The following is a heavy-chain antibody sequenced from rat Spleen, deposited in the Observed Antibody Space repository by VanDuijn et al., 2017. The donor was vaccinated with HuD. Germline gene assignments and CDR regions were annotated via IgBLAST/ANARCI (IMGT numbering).Heavy chain of an antibody. CDR2: ISYDGSST. Sequence: EVQLVESDGGLVQPGRSLKLSCVASGFTFSDYYMAWVRQAPTKGLEWVATISYDGSSTYYRDSAKGRFIISRDNGKNTLYLQVDSLRSEDTDTYYCARVILAYWGQGTLVTVSS. CDR1: GFTFSDYY. CDR3: ARVILAY. D-gene: IGHD3-8*01. V-gene: IGHV5-29*01. J-gene: IGHJ3*01.